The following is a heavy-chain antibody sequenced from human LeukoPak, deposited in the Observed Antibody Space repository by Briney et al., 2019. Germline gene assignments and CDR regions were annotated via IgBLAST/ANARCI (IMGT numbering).Heavy chain of an antibody. J-gene: IGHJ4*02. CDR1: GFTFSSYA. D-gene: IGHD3-16*01. CDR3: ARDSAYGYFDY. Sequence: GGSLRLSCAASGFTFSSYAMSWVRQAPGKGLEWVSAISGSGSNTYYADSVKGRFTISRDNSKNTLYLQMNSLRAEDTAVYYCARDSAYGYFDYWGQGTLVTVSS. V-gene: IGHV3-23*01. CDR2: ISGSGSNT.